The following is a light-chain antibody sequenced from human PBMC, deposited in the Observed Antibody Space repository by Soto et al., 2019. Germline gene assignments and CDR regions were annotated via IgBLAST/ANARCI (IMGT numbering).Light chain of an antibody. Sequence: EIVLTQSPATLSLSPGDRATLSCRASQSVRNSLAWYQQKPGQAPRLVIYDVSKRAAGIAARFSGSGSGTDFTLTISSLEPKDFAVYFCQRETFGQGTKVE. CDR2: DVS. V-gene: IGKV3-11*01. J-gene: IGKJ1*01. CDR1: QSVRNS. CDR3: QRET.